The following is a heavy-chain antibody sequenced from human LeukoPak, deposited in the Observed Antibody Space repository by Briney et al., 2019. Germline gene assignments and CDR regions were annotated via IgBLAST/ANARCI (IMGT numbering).Heavy chain of an antibody. CDR2: ISGSGGST. J-gene: IGHJ4*02. CDR1: GFTFSSYG. D-gene: IGHD6-13*01. Sequence: PGGSLRLSCAASGFTFSSYGMSWVRQAPGKGLEWVSAISGSGGSTYYADSVKGRFTISRDNSKNTLYLQMNSLRAEDTAVYYCANSRRWAAAGPPCWGQGTLVTVSS. CDR3: ANSRRWAAAGPPC. V-gene: IGHV3-23*01.